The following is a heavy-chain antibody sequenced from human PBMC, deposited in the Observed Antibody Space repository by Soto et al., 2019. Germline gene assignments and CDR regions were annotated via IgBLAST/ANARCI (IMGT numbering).Heavy chain of an antibody. CDR1: GFTVSSNY. Sequence: ESGGGLVQPGGSLRLSCAASGFTVSSNYMSWVRQAPGKGLEWVSVIYSGGSTYYADSVKGRFTISRDNSKNTLYLQMNSLRAEDTAVYYCARDSRLEATFDIWGQGTMVTVSS. V-gene: IGHV3-66*01. J-gene: IGHJ3*02. D-gene: IGHD5-12*01. CDR2: IYSGGST. CDR3: ARDSRLEATFDI.